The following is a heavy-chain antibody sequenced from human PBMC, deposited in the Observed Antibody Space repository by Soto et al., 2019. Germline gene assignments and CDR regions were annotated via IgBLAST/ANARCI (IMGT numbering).Heavy chain of an antibody. Sequence: GGSLRLSCAASGFTFSPYWMTWVRQAPGKGLEWVANIKEDGSEKYYADSVKGRFTISRDNAKNSLYVEMNSLRVEDTAVYYCARDGISGTIDFWGQGALVTVSS. D-gene: IGHD1-20*01. CDR3: ARDGISGTIDF. CDR1: GFTFSPYW. J-gene: IGHJ4*02. V-gene: IGHV3-7*03. CDR2: IKEDGSEK.